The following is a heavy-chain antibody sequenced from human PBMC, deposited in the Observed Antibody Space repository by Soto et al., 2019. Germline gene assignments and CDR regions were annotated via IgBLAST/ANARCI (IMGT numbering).Heavy chain of an antibody. CDR3: ANTYSSGWGGDAFDI. J-gene: IGHJ3*02. CDR2: ISGSGGST. CDR1: GFTFSSYA. Sequence: VGSLRLSCAASGFTFSSYAMSWVRQAPGKGLEWVSAISGSGGSTYYADSVKGRFTISRDNSKNTLYLQMNSLRAEDTAVYYCANTYSSGWGGDAFDIWGQGTMVTVSS. D-gene: IGHD6-19*01. V-gene: IGHV3-23*01.